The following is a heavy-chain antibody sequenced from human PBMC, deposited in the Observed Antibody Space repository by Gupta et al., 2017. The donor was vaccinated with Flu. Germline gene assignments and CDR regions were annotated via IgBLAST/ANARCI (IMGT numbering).Heavy chain of an antibody. Sequence: QVLLQQSRAGLLKSSETLFLTCAVYCGSFTGYYWSWIRQPPGKGLEWLGEINHSGNTKYNPSLKSRVTISADTSRRQFSLKLSSVTAADTAVYYCAGYQLLYRFDPWGQGTLVTVSA. CDR1: CGSFTGYY. CDR2: INHSGNT. CDR3: AGYQLLYRFDP. J-gene: IGHJ5*02. V-gene: IGHV4-34*02. D-gene: IGHD2-2*02.